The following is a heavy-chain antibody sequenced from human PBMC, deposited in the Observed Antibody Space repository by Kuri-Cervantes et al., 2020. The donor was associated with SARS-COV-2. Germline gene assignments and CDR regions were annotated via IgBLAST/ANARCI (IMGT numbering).Heavy chain of an antibody. CDR3: AKEGYYCDSTGSDWFDP. Sequence: GESLKISCAASGFNFNTYPMHWIRQPPGKGLEWVAVISSDGTEKNYADAVKGRFTISRDNSKNTLYLQMNSLRTEDTAIYYCAKEGYYCDSTGSDWFDPWGQGTQVTVSS. CDR2: ISSDGTEK. V-gene: IGHV3-30*01. D-gene: IGHD2/OR15-2a*01. CDR1: GFNFNTYP. J-gene: IGHJ5*02.